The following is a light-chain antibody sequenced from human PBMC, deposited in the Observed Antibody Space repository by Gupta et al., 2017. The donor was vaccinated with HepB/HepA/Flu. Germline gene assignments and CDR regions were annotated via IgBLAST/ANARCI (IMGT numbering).Light chain of an antibody. Sequence: QSVLTQPPSASGPPGHRVTLSCSGSSSNIGRNTVNWYQQLPGTAPKLLIYSSNQRPSRVPDRFSGSKSGPSGSLAISGLQSDDEADYYCAAWDDSLNGYVFGTGTKVTVL. CDR2: SSN. CDR1: SSNIGRNT. CDR3: AAWDDSLNGYV. J-gene: IGLJ1*01. V-gene: IGLV1-44*01.